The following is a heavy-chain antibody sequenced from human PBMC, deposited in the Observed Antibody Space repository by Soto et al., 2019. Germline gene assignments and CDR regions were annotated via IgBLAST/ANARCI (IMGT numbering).Heavy chain of an antibody. CDR2: IYYSGST. J-gene: IGHJ4*02. CDR1: GGSISSGGYY. Sequence: SETLSLTCTVSGGSISSGGYYWSWIRQHPGKGLEWIGYIYYSGSTYYNPSLKSRVTISVDTSKNQFSLKLSSVTAADTAVYYCARGGQVTGTEIFDYWGQGTLVTVSS. D-gene: IGHD1-7*01. V-gene: IGHV4-31*03. CDR3: ARGGQVTGTEIFDY.